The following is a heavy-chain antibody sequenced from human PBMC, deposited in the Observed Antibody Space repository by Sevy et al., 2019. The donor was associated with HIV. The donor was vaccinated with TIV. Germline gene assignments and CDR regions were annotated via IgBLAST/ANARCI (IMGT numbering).Heavy chain of an antibody. Sequence: SENLSLTCTVSGGSISSYYWSWIRQPPGKGLEWLGYIYYRGSTNYNPSLKSRVTISVDTSKNQFSLKLSSVTAADTAVYYCARGRGVSVPAALPRDYYYYYMDVWGKGTTVTVSS. V-gene: IGHV4-59*08. CDR3: ARGRGVSVPAALPRDYYYYYMDV. CDR2: IYYRGST. J-gene: IGHJ6*03. CDR1: GGSISSYY. D-gene: IGHD2-2*02.